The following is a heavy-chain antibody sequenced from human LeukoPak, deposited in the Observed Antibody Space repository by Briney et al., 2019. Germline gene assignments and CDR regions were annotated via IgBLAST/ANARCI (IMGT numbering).Heavy chain of an antibody. V-gene: IGHV1-2*02. Sequence: GASVKVSCKASGYTFTGYYMHWVRQAPGQGLEWMGWINPNSGGTNYAQKFQGRVTMTRDTSISTAYMELSRLRSDDTAVYYCAREYYYGSGAFDPWGQGTLVTVSS. CDR1: GYTFTGYY. D-gene: IGHD3-10*01. CDR3: AREYYYGSGAFDP. J-gene: IGHJ5*02. CDR2: INPNSGGT.